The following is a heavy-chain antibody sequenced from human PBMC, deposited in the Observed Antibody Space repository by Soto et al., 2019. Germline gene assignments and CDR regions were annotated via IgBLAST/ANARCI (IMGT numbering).Heavy chain of an antibody. V-gene: IGHV1-2*02. Sequence: QVQLVQSGAEVKKPVASVKVSCKASGYIFTGYYMHWVRQAPGQGLELMGWINPYNGGTNCPQKFHGRVTVTRDTSISPADMELSRLRSDDTAVYYCAREEIAVPGTRGGFDYWGQGTLVTVSS. J-gene: IGHJ4*02. CDR2: INPYNGGT. CDR3: AREEIAVPGTRGGFDY. D-gene: IGHD6-19*01. CDR1: GYIFTGYY.